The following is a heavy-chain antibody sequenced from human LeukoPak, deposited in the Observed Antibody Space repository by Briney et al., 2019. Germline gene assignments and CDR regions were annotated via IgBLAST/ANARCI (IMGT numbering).Heavy chain of an antibody. Sequence: PGRSLRLSCAASGFTFSSYGMHWVRQAPGKGLEWVAVISYDGNNENYADSVKGRFTISRDNSKSTLYLQMNSLRAEDTAVYYCAKDTYYLDSSGYYTFDYWGQGTLVTVSS. V-gene: IGHV3-30*18. CDR1: GFTFSSYG. CDR3: AKDTYYLDSSGYYTFDY. CDR2: ISYDGNNE. D-gene: IGHD3-22*01. J-gene: IGHJ4*02.